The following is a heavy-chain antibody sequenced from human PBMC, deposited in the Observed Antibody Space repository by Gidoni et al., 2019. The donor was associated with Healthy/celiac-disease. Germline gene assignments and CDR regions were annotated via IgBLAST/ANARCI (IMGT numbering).Heavy chain of an antibody. CDR1: GITFSSYA. V-gene: IGHV3-30-3*01. J-gene: IGHJ6*02. D-gene: IGHD3-3*01. CDR2: ISYDGSNK. CDR3: ARDLGLRFLDSMDV. Sequence: QVQLVESGGGVVQPGRSLRLSCAASGITFSSYAMHWVRQAPVKGLEWVAVISYDGSNKYYADSVKGRFTISRDNSKNTLYLQMNSLRAEDTAVYYCARDLGLRFLDSMDVWGQGTTVTVSS.